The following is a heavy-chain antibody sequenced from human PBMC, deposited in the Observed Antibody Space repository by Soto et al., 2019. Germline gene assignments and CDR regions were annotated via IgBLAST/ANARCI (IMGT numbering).Heavy chain of an antibody. CDR3: ARDVSYYDSSGYYYTP. J-gene: IGHJ5*02. V-gene: IGHV1-69*13. Sequence: GASVKVSCKASGGTFSGYSISWVREAPGQGLEWMGGIIPIFGAANYAQKFQGRVTITADESTSTAYMELSSLRSEDTAVYYCARDVSYYDSSGYYYTPWGQGTLVTVSS. CDR1: GGTFSGYS. D-gene: IGHD3-22*01. CDR2: IIPIFGAA.